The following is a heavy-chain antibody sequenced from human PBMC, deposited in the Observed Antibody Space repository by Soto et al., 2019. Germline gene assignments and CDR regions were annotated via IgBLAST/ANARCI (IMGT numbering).Heavy chain of an antibody. V-gene: IGHV4-59*01. J-gene: IGHJ4*02. CDR2: IYYSGRT. D-gene: IGHD3-16*01. Sequence: QVQLQESGPGLVKPSETLSLTCTVSGGSISSYYWSWIRQPPGKGLEWIGYIYYSGRTNYNPSLKSRVTLSVDTSKNQFSLKLSSVTAADTAVYYCARAWGYYFDYWGQGTLVTVSS. CDR3: ARAWGYYFDY. CDR1: GGSISSYY.